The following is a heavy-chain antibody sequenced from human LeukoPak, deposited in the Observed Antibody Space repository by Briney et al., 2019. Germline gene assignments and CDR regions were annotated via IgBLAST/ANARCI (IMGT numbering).Heavy chain of an antibody. CDR3: AKERQQLAYFDY. J-gene: IGHJ4*02. CDR1: GFTFSSDA. Sequence: GGSLRLSCAASGFTFSSDAMSWVRQAPGKGLQGVSAITGSGDNTYYADSVKGRFTISRDNSKSTLFLQMNSLRAEDTAVYYCAKERQQLAYFDYWGQGTLVTVSS. CDR2: ITGSGDNT. D-gene: IGHD6-13*01. V-gene: IGHV3-23*01.